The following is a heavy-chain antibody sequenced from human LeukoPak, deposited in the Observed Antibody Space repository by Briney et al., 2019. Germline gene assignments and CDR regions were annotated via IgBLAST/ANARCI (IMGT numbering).Heavy chain of an antibody. CDR3: ARQDYYDSSGHNWFDP. J-gene: IGHJ5*02. D-gene: IGHD3-22*01. Sequence: SETLSLTCAVYGGSFSGYFWTWVRQPPGKGLEWIGEIIHSGSTNYNPSLKSRVTISIDTSKKQFSLKLNSVTAADTAVYYCARQDYYDSSGHNWFDPWGLGTLVTVSS. V-gene: IGHV4-34*12. CDR1: GGSFSGYF. CDR2: IIHSGST.